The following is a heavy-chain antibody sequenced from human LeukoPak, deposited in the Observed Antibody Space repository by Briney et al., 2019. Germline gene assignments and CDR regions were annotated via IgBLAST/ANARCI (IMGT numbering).Heavy chain of an antibody. D-gene: IGHD3-10*01. V-gene: IGHV1-46*01. Sequence: ASVKVSCKASGYTFTSYYMHWVRQAPGQGLEWMGIINPSGGSTSYAQKFQGRVTMTRDMSTSTVYMELSSLRSEDTAVYYCARADGSATIDYWGQGTLVTVSS. CDR1: GYTFTSYY. CDR2: INPSGGST. CDR3: ARADGSATIDY. J-gene: IGHJ4*02.